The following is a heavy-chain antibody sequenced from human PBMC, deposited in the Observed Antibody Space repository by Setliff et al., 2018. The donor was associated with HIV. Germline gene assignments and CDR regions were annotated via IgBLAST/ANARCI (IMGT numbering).Heavy chain of an antibody. CDR1: GSTFSNYW. CDR3: ARHRHTSAWYATRHYFYMDV. D-gene: IGHD6-19*01. J-gene: IGHJ6*03. Sequence: PGESLTLYCKGSGSTFSNYWIGWVRQMPEKGLEWMGIIYPGDSDTRYSPSFQCQVTISADRAISTAFLQWSSLKASDSAMYYCARHRHTSAWYATRHYFYMDVWGEGTMVTVSS. CDR2: IYPGDSDT. V-gene: IGHV5-51*01.